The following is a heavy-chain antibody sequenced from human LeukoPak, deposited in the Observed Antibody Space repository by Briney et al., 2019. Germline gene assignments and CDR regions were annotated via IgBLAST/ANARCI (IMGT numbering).Heavy chain of an antibody. J-gene: IGHJ4*02. V-gene: IGHV5-51*01. CDR1: GYSFTSYW. CDR2: IYLGDSES. CDR3: ARIEGSTFDY. Sequence: GESLKISCKGSGYSFTSYWIGWVRQMPGKGLEWMGIIYLGDSESKYNPSLQGQVTISADKSISTAYLQWSSLKASDTAIYYCARIEGSTFDYWGQGTLVTVSS.